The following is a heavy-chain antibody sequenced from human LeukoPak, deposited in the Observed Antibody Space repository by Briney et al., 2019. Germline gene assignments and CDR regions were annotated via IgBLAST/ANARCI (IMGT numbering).Heavy chain of an antibody. J-gene: IGHJ4*02. CDR3: AKTTVRPHKYYFDY. D-gene: IGHD4-17*01. CDR2: IKQDGSEK. CDR1: GFTFSSYW. V-gene: IGHV3-7*01. Sequence: GGPLRLXCAASGFTFSSYWMSWVRQAPGKGLKWVANIKQDGSEKYYVDSVKGRFTISRDNAKDSLYLQMNSLRAEDTAVYYCAKTTVRPHKYYFDYWGQGTLVTVSS.